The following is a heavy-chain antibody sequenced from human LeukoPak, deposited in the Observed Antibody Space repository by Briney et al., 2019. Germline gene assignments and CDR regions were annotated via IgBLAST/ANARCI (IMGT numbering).Heavy chain of an antibody. CDR1: GFTFSSSA. D-gene: IGHD1-1*01. Sequence: GGSLRLSRAASGFTFSSSAMTWVRQAPGKGLEWVSAITVNDGSTNSADSVKGRFTLSRDNSKNTLYLQMNSLRVEDTAVYYCAKARGDSDWTFDYWGQGTLVTVSS. CDR2: ITVNDGST. CDR3: AKARGDSDWTFDY. J-gene: IGHJ4*02. V-gene: IGHV3-23*01.